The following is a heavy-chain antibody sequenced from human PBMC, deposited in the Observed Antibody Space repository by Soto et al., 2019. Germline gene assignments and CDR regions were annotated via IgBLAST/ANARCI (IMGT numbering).Heavy chain of an antibody. Sequence: PSETLSLTCTVSGGSISNYYWSWIRQPPGKGLKWIGFIYYSGSTNYNPSLKSRVTISLDTSKNQFFLKLSSVTAADTAVYYCVRQGTMTPWDYYYYMDVWGKGTTVTVSS. D-gene: IGHD1-1*01. CDR1: GGSISNYY. CDR2: IYYSGST. V-gene: IGHV4-59*08. J-gene: IGHJ6*03. CDR3: VRQGTMTPWDYYYYMDV.